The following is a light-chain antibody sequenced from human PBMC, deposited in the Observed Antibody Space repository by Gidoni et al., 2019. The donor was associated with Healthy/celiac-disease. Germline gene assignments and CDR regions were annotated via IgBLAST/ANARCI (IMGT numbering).Light chain of an antibody. Sequence: QSVLTQPPSASGTPEQRVTISCSGSSSTIGSNTVTWYQQLPGTAPKLLIYSNNQRPSGVPDRFSGSKSGTSASLAISGLQSEDEADYYCAAWDDSLNGPVFGGGTKLTVL. V-gene: IGLV1-44*01. CDR3: AAWDDSLNGPV. CDR2: SNN. CDR1: SSTIGSNT. J-gene: IGLJ3*02.